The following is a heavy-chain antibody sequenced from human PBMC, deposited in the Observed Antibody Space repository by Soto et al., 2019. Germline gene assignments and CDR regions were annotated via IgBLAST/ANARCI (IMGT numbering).Heavy chain of an antibody. CDR3: AKCVVPAAHPDSPFYYYYYGMDV. CDR2: ISGSGGST. J-gene: IGHJ6*02. CDR1: GFTFSSYA. Sequence: PGGSLRLSCAASGFTFSSYAMSLVRQAPGKGLEWVSAISGSGGSTYYADSVKGRFTISRDNSKNTLYLQMNSLRAEDTAVYYCAKCVVPAAHPDSPFYYYYYGMDVWGQGTTVTVSS. D-gene: IGHD2-2*01. V-gene: IGHV3-23*01.